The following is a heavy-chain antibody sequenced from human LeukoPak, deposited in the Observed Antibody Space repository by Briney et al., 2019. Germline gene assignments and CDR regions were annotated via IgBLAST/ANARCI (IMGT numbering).Heavy chain of an antibody. J-gene: IGHJ5*02. CDR2: ISSSSSYT. Sequence: RGSLRLSCAASGFTFSDYYMSWIRQAPGKGLEWVSYISSSSSYTNYADSVKGRFTISRDNAKNSLYLQMNSLRAEDTAVYYCARIYGSGSYHPFDPWGQGTLVTVSS. CDR3: ARIYGSGSYHPFDP. D-gene: IGHD3-10*01. V-gene: IGHV3-11*06. CDR1: GFTFSDYY.